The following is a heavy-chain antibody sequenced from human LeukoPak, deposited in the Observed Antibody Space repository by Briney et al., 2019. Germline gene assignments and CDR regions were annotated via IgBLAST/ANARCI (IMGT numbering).Heavy chain of an antibody. Sequence: GRSLRVSCAASGFTFTSYGMHWVRQAQGKGLEWVAVIWYDGSNKYYADSVKGRFTISRDNSKNTLYLQMNSLRAEDTAVYYCARMTRDCTNGVCRPRGYFQHWGQGTLVTVSS. V-gene: IGHV3-33*01. CDR1: GFTFTSYG. J-gene: IGHJ1*01. D-gene: IGHD2-8*01. CDR2: IWYDGSNK. CDR3: ARMTRDCTNGVCRPRGYFQH.